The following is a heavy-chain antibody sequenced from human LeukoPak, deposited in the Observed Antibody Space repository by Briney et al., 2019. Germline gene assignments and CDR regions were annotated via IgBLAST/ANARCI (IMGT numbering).Heavy chain of an antibody. CDR2: ISNTGSTI. CDR3: ARSSPFDC. CDR1: GFTLSNYN. V-gene: IGHV3-48*04. J-gene: IGHJ4*02. Sequence: PGESLRLSCAASGFTLSNYNMNWVRQAPGKGLEWVSYISNTGSTIYYADSVKGRFSISRDNAKNSLYLQMTSLRAEDTAVYYCARSSPFDCWGQGTLVTVSS.